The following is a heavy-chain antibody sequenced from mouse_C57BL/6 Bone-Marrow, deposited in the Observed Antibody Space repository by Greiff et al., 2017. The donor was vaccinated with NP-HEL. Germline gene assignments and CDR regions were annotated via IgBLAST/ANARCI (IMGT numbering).Heavy chain of an antibody. CDR3: TRIYYYGSSPLYYAMDY. D-gene: IGHD1-1*01. CDR2: IYPGNSDT. V-gene: IGHV1-5*01. Sequence: VQLQQSGTVLARPGASVKMSCKTSGYTFTSYWMHWVKQRPGQGLEWIGAIYPGNSDTSYNQKFKGKAKLTAVTSASTAYMELSSLTNEDSAVYYCTRIYYYGSSPLYYAMDYWGQGTSVTVSS. CDR1: GYTFTSYW. J-gene: IGHJ4*01.